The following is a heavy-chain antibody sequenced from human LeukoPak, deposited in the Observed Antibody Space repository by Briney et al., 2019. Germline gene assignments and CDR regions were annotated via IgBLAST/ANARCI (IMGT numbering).Heavy chain of an antibody. CDR3: AKARKRGYAYGSVDS. V-gene: IGHV3-43*01. Sequence: GVSLRLSCAASGFIFDDYTMHWVRQAPAKGLEWVSVISWDGGNSFYADSVKGRFTVSRDNNRKSLYLQMHSLRPEDTAFYYCAKARKRGYAYGSVDSWGQGTLVTVSS. J-gene: IGHJ4*02. D-gene: IGHD5-18*01. CDR1: GFIFDDYT. CDR2: ISWDGGNS.